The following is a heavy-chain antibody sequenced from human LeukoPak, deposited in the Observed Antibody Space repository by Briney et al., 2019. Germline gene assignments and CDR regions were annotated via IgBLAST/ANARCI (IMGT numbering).Heavy chain of an antibody. D-gene: IGHD5-24*01. J-gene: IGHJ6*03. Sequence: PSETLSLTCTVSGYSISSGYYWGWIRQPPGKGLEWIGSIYHSGSTYYNPSLKSRVTISVDTSKNQFSLKLNSVTAADTAVYYCARGRRDGYTLYYMDVWGKGTTVTISS. CDR1: GYSISSGYY. CDR2: IYHSGST. V-gene: IGHV4-38-2*02. CDR3: ARGRRDGYTLYYMDV.